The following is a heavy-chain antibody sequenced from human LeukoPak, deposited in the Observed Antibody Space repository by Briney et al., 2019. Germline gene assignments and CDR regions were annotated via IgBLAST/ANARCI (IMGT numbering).Heavy chain of an antibody. CDR3: ARHQYYDTSFDY. CDR2: IYYSGST. V-gene: IGHV4-59*08. J-gene: IGHJ4*02. D-gene: IGHD3-22*01. Sequence: SETLSLTCTVSGCSISSYYWSWIRQPPGKGLEGVGYIYYSGSTNYNPSVKSRVTISVDTSKNQFSLKLSSVTAADTAVYYCARHQYYDTSFDYWGQGTLVTVSS. CDR1: GCSISSYY.